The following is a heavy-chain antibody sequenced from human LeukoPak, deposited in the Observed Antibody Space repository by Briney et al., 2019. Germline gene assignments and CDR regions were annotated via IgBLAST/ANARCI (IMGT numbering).Heavy chain of an antibody. CDR2: INPSGGST. J-gene: IGHJ4*02. V-gene: IGHV1-46*01. CDR3: ARDRAATTNFDY. CDR1: GNTFSSYT. Sequence: ASVKVSCKASGNTFSSYTISWVRQAPGQGLEWMGMINPSGGSTSYAQKFQGRVTMTRDTSTSTVYMELSSLRSEDTAVYYCARDRAATTNFDYWGQGTLVTVSS. D-gene: IGHD5-24*01.